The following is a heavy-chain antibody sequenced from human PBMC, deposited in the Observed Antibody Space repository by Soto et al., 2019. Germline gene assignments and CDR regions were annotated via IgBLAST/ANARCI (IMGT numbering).Heavy chain of an antibody. Sequence: GESLKISCKGSGYSFAGYWITWVRQKPGKGLEWMGRIDPSDSQTYYSPSFRGHVTISATKSITTVFLQWSSLRASDTAMYYCARQIYDSDTGPNFQYYFDSWGKGTPVTVSS. CDR2: IDPSDSQT. D-gene: IGHD3-22*01. J-gene: IGHJ4*02. V-gene: IGHV5-10-1*01. CDR1: GYSFAGYW. CDR3: ARQIYDSDTGPNFQYYFDS.